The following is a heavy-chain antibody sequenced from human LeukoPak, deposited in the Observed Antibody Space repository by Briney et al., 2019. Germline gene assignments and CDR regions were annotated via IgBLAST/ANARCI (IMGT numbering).Heavy chain of an antibody. J-gene: IGHJ4*02. CDR1: GFTFSTYW. Sequence: PGGSLRLSRAASGFTFSTYWMHWVRHAPGKGLVWISRIKTDGSIISYADSVRDRLTISRDNAKNTLYLQMNSLRVEDTAVYYCARVATGSYHFDYWGQGTLVTVSS. V-gene: IGHV3-74*01. CDR2: IKTDGSII. D-gene: IGHD1-26*01. CDR3: ARVATGSYHFDY.